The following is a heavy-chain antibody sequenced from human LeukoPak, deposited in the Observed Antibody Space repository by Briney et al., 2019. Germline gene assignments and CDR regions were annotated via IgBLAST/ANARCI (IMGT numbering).Heavy chain of an antibody. CDR1: GGSISSYY. J-gene: IGHJ4*02. CDR2: IYYSGST. D-gene: IGHD4-17*01. CDR3: ARDGHDDYGDILDY. V-gene: IGHV4-59*01. Sequence: SETLSLTCTVSGGSISSYYWSWIRQPPGKGLEWIGYIYYSGSTNYNPSLKSRVTISVDTSKNQFSLKLSSVTAADTAVYCCARDGHDDYGDILDYWGQGTLVTVSS.